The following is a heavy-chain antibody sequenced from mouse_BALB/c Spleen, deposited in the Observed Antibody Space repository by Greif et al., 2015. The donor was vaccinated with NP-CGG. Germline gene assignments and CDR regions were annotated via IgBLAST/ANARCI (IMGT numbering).Heavy chain of an antibody. D-gene: IGHD1-2*01. V-gene: IGHV5-15*02. CDR1: GFTFSDYG. CDR2: ISNLAYSI. CDR3: ARDQGATATGFDY. J-gene: IGHJ2*01. Sequence: EVKVEESGGGLVQPGGSRKLSCAASGFTFSDYGMAWVRQAPGKGPEWVAFISNLAYSIYYADTVTGRFTISRENAKNTLYLEMSSLRSEDTAMYYCARDQGATATGFDYWGQGTTLTVSS.